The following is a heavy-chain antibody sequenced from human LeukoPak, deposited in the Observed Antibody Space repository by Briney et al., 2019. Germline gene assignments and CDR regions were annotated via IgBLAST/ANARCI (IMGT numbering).Heavy chain of an antibody. J-gene: IGHJ4*02. CDR2: INSSESTI. CDR3: ARDYGGSSPFDY. D-gene: IGHD4-23*01. Sequence: GGSLRLSCAASGFTFSSYEMNWVRQGPGKGLEWVSYINSSESTIYYADSVKGRFTISRDNAKNSLYLHMNSLRAEDTAVYYCARDYGGSSPFDYWGQGTLVTVSS. V-gene: IGHV3-48*03. CDR1: GFTFSSYE.